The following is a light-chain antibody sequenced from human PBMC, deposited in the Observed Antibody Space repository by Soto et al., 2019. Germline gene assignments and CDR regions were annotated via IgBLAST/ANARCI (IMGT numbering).Light chain of an antibody. V-gene: IGKV3-15*01. J-gene: IGKJ1*01. Sequence: EIVMTQSPVTLSMSPGERATLSCRASQSVSSDLAWYQQRPGQAPRLLIFGASTRATGIPDRFSGSGSGTDFTLTISRLEPEDFAVYYCQQYDSSPRTFGQGTKVDIK. CDR3: QQYDSSPRT. CDR1: QSVSSD. CDR2: GAS.